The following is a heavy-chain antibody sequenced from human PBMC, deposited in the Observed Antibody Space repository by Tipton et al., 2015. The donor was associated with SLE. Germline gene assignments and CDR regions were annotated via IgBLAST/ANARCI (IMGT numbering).Heavy chain of an antibody. J-gene: IGHJ4*02. V-gene: IGHV4-34*01. Sequence: TLSLTCAVYGGSFSGYYWSWIRQPPGKGLGWIGEINHSGSTNYNPSLKSRVTISVDTSKNQFSLKLSSVTAADTAVYYCARREGIAAAGIIDWGQGTLVTVSS. CDR1: GGSFSGYY. D-gene: IGHD6-13*01. CDR2: INHSGST. CDR3: ARREGIAAAGIID.